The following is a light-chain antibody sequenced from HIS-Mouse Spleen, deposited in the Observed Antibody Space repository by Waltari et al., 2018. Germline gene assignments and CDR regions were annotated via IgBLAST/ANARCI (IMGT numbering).Light chain of an antibody. CDR2: GTI. CDR3: QSYDSSLSGSV. Sequence: QSVLTQPPSVSGAPGQRVTISCTGSSSNIGAGYDVHWYQQLPGPAPKLLIEGTINRPSGVPDRFSGSKSGTSASLAITGLQAEDEADYDCQSYDSSLSGSVFGGGTKLTVL. V-gene: IGLV1-40*01. J-gene: IGLJ3*02. CDR1: SSNIGAGYD.